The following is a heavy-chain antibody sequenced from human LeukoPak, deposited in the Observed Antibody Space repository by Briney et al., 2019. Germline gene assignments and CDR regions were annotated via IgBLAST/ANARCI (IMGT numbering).Heavy chain of an antibody. D-gene: IGHD2-15*01. CDR3: ARYCSGGSCYYGYYFDY. Sequence: SETLSLTCTVSGYSISSGYYWGWIRQPPGKGLEWIGSIYHSGSTYYNPSLKSRVTISVDTSKNQFSLKLSSVTAADTAVYYCARYCSGGSCYYGYYFDYWGQGTLVTVSS. V-gene: IGHV4-38-2*02. J-gene: IGHJ4*02. CDR1: GYSISSGYY. CDR2: IYHSGST.